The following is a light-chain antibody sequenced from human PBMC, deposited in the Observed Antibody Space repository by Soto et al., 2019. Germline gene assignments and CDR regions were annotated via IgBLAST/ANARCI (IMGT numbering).Light chain of an antibody. V-gene: IGLV2-14*03. J-gene: IGLJ2*01. Sequence: QSALTQPASVSGSPGQSITISCAGTMRDIGAYNLVSWYQQHPGKAPQLIIYEVRNRPSGISLRFSGSKSGNTASLTISGLQAEDEADYYCSSFTSKSTLLFGGGTKVTVL. CDR3: SSFTSKSTLL. CDR1: MRDIGAYNL. CDR2: EVR.